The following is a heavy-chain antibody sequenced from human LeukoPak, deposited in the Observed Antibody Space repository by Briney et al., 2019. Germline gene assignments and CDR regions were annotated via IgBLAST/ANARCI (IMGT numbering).Heavy chain of an antibody. CDR2: INHSGST. V-gene: IGHV4-34*01. CDR1: GGSFSGYY. D-gene: IGHD6-19*01. J-gene: IGHJ4*02. CDR3: ARGRGWFQKYFDY. Sequence: SETLSLTCAVYGGSFSGYYWSWIRQPPGKGLEWIGEINHSGSTNYNPSLKSRVTISVDTSKNQFSLKLSSVTAADTAVYYCARGRGWFQKYFDYWGQGTLITVSS.